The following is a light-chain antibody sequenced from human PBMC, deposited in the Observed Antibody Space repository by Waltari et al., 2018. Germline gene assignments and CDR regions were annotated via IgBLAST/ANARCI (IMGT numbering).Light chain of an antibody. CDR1: ERGGRT. V-gene: IGKV3-20*01. CDR2: GAS. J-gene: IGKJ1*01. CDR3: QHYVRLPVT. Sequence: SGRDSERGGRTLTWYQQNRGQAPGILSYGASSRASGIADMSSSRGSGTDFSLTISRLEPEDVAVYDCQHYVRLPVTFGQGTKVDIK.